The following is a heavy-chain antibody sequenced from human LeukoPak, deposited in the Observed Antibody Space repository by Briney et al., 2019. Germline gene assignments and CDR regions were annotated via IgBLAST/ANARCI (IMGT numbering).Heavy chain of an antibody. CDR1: GFTVSSNY. V-gene: IGHV3-7*04. J-gene: IGHJ4*02. CDR2: IHPEGNEK. Sequence: GGSLRLSCAASGFTVSSNYMSWVRQAPGKGLEWVANIHPEGNEKYHVESVKGRFTISRDNTKNLLFLQMNGLRVEDTAVYYCARGDAFSGDHWGQGTLVTVSS. CDR3: ARGDAFSGDH.